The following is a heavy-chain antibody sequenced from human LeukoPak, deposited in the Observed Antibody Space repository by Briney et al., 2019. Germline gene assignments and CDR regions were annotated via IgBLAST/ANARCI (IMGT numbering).Heavy chain of an antibody. V-gene: IGHV4-59*01. CDR3: ASAGRGYSGYAFT. CDR1: GGSISSYY. D-gene: IGHD5-12*01. Sequence: SETLSLPCTVSGGSISSYYWSWIRQPPGMGLEWIGYIYYSGSTNYNPSLKSRVTISVDTSKNQFSLKLSSVTAADTAVYYCASAGRGYSGYAFTWGQGTLVTVSS. J-gene: IGHJ5*02. CDR2: IYYSGST.